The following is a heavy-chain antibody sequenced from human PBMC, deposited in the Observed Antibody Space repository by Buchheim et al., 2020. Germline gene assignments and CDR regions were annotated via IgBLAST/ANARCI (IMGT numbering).Heavy chain of an antibody. CDR3: ARRMNRGYRKGMGYGMDV. CDR1: GGSFSGYY. Sequence: QVQLQQWGAGLLKPSETLSLTCAVYGGSFSGYYWSWIRQPPGKGLEWIGEINHSRSTNYNPSLKSRVTISVDTSKNQFSLKLSSVTAADTAVYYCARRMNRGYRKGMGYGMDVWGQGTT. V-gene: IGHV4-34*01. D-gene: IGHD5-18*01. J-gene: IGHJ6*02. CDR2: INHSRST.